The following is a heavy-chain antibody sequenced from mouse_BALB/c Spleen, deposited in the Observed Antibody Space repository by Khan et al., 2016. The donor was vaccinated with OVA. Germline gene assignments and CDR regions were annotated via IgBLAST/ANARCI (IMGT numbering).Heavy chain of an antibody. D-gene: IGHD2-10*02. CDR3: ASGLKYGNFDY. CDR1: GYTFTVYS. V-gene: IGHV9-2-1*01. J-gene: IGHJ2*01. Sequence: QIQLVQSGPELKKPGETVKISCKASGYTFTVYSMHWVKQAPGKGLKWMGWINTETGEPTYADDFKGRFAFSLETSASTAYLQLHNLKNEDTATYFCASGLKYGNFDYWGQGTTLTVSS. CDR2: INTETGEP.